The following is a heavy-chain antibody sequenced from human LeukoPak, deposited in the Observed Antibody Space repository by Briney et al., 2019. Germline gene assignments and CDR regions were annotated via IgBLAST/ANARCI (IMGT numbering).Heavy chain of an antibody. Sequence: ASVKVSCKASGGTFSSYAISWVRQATGQGLEWMGWMNPNSGNTGYAQKFQGRVTMTRNTSISTAYMELSSLRSEDTAVYYCARENGGSWYAWLNYYYGMDVWGQGTTVTVSS. CDR2: MNPNSGNT. CDR1: GGTFSSYA. V-gene: IGHV1-8*02. J-gene: IGHJ6*02. D-gene: IGHD6-13*01. CDR3: ARENGGSWYAWLNYYYGMDV.